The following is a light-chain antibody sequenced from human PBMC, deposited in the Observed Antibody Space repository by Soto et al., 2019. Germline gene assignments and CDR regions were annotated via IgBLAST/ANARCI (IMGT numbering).Light chain of an antibody. Sequence: QSALTQPASVSASPGQSITISCTGTSSDVGGSNFVSWYQQHPGKPPKLIIYDVATRPSGVSNRFSGSKSGSTASLIISRLQTEDEGDYYCASYSTGDTLYVFGSGTKVTVL. J-gene: IGLJ1*01. CDR3: ASYSTGDTLYV. CDR2: DVA. CDR1: SSDVGGSNF. V-gene: IGLV2-14*03.